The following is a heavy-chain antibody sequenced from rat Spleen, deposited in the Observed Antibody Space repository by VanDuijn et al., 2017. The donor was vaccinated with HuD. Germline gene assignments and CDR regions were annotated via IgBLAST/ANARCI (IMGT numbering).Heavy chain of an antibody. Sequence: EVQLVESGGGLVQPGSPLKLSCAASGFTFSSNWLNWIRQAPGKGLEWIATINPDGSSTYYPDTVKGRFVNSKDNAKNTGYLQMNNLRSEDTAMYYCARQGPQSVYDGTHWGGDWFAYWGQGVMVTVSS. CDR1: GFTFSSNW. D-gene: IGHD1-12*02. CDR2: INPDGSST. V-gene: IGHV5-35*01. CDR3: ARQGPQSVYDGTHWGGDWFAY. J-gene: IGHJ2*01.